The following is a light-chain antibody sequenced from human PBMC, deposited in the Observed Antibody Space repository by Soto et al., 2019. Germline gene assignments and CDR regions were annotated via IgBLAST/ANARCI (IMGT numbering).Light chain of an antibody. CDR1: SSDVGGYTY. CDR2: GVN. CDR3: CSYAGTPYV. Sequence: SVLTQPGSVSGSPGQSVTISCTGTSSDVGGYTYVSWYQQHPGKAPKLIIYGVNKRPSGVPDRFSGSKSGNAASLTISGLQAEDEADYYCCSYAGTPYVFGSGTKVTVL. V-gene: IGLV2-11*01. J-gene: IGLJ1*01.